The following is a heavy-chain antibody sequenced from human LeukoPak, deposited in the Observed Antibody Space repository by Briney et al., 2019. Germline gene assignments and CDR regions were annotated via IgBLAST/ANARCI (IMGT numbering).Heavy chain of an antibody. CDR1: GFIFTDYG. CDR3: AKAAQRGFDYSNSFQY. D-gene: IGHD4-11*01. J-gene: IGHJ4*02. CDR2: IWSDATNM. Sequence: GGSLRLSCAASGFIFTDYGFHWVRQTPGKGLEWVAAIWSDATNMYYEHSVKGRFFIQRDDFQNTVYLQMSSLRAEDTAVYYCAKAAQRGFDYSNSFQYWGQGSLVTVSS. V-gene: IGHV3-33*06.